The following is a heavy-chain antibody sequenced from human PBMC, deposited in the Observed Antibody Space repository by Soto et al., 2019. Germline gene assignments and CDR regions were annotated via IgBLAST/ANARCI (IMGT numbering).Heavy chain of an antibody. CDR1: GGSISSYY. D-gene: IGHD2-15*01. V-gene: IGHV4-59*01. J-gene: IGHJ4*02. CDR2: IYYSGST. CDR3: ARGCSGGSCQSDY. Sequence: QVQLQESGPGLVKPSETLSLTCTVSGGSISSYYWSWIRQPPGKGLEWIGYIYYSGSTNYNPSLKSRVTISVDTSKNQFSLKLSSVTAADTAVYYCARGCSGGSCQSDYWGQGTLVTVSS.